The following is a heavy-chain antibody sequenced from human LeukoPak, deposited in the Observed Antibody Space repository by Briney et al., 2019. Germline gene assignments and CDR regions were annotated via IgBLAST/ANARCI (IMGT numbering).Heavy chain of an antibody. J-gene: IGHJ4*02. CDR2: INPSGGST. D-gene: IGHD2-15*01. CDR1: GYTFTDYY. V-gene: IGHV1-46*01. CDR3: AREMRIAEDPLDY. Sequence: ASVKVSCKASGYTFTDYYMHWVRQAPGQGLEWMGIINPSGGSTSYAQKFQGRVTMTRDTSTRTVYMELSSLRSEDTAVYYCAREMRIAEDPLDYWGQGTLVTVSS.